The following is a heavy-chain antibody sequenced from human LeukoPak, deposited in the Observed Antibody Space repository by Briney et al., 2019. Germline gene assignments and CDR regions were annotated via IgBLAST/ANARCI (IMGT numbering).Heavy chain of an antibody. V-gene: IGHV5-51*01. J-gene: IGHJ4*02. D-gene: IGHD3-22*01. CDR1: GYSFTSYW. Sequence: GESLKISCKGSGYSFTSYWIGWVRQMPGKGLEWMGIIYSGDSDTIYSPPFQGQGTISADKSISTAYLQWSSLKASDTAMYYCATLTPHYYDSSGYPYYFDYWGQGTLVTVSS. CDR2: IYSGDSDT. CDR3: ATLTPHYYDSSGYPYYFDY.